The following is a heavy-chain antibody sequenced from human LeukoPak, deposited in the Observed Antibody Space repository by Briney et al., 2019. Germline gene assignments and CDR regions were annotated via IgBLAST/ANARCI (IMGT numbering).Heavy chain of an antibody. CDR3: ARDFGDSYGYDWFDP. CDR2: ISSSGGTI. D-gene: IGHD5-18*01. V-gene: IGHV3-11*04. Sequence: GGSLRLSCAASGFTFSDYYMSWIRQAPGKGLEWVSYISSSGGTIYYADSVKGRFTISRDNAKNSLYLQMNSLRAEDTAVYYCARDFGDSYGYDWFDPWGQGTLVTVSS. J-gene: IGHJ5*02. CDR1: GFTFSDYY.